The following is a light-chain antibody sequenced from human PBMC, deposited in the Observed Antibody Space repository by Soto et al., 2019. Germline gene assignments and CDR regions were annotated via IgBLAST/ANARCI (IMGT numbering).Light chain of an antibody. Sequence: DIQMTQSPSTLSASVGDRVTITCRASQSISSWLAWYQQKPGKAPKLLIYKASSLESGVPSRFSGSGSGTEFTLTISRLQPDDFGTYYCQQYNSYSWTFGQGTKVEIK. J-gene: IGKJ1*01. V-gene: IGKV1-5*03. CDR1: QSISSW. CDR3: QQYNSYSWT. CDR2: KAS.